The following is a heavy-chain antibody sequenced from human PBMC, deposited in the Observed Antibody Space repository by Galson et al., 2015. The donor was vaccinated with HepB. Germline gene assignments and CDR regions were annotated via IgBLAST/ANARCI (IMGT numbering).Heavy chain of an antibody. CDR1: GFSFTTYN. V-gene: IGHV3-30*04. CDR3: ARDFNWNYDY. J-gene: IGHJ4*02. Sequence: SLRLSCAASGFSFTTYNMHWVRQGPVKGLEWLAIISGDGKTTFYADSVRGRFTISRDNSKNTLFLQMHRLRPEDTAVYYCARDFNWNYDYWGQGTLVTVSS. D-gene: IGHD1-1*01. CDR2: ISGDGKTT.